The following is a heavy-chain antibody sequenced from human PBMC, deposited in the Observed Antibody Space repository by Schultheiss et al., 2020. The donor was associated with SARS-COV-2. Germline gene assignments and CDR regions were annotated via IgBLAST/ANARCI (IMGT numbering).Heavy chain of an antibody. CDR2: ISSSGSTI. Sequence: GGSLRLSCAASGFTFSSYEMNWVRQAPGKGLEWVSYISSSGSTIYYADSVKGRFTISRDNAKNSLYLQMNSLRAEDTAVYYCAKDEARYMYYYGMDVWGQGTTVTVSS. CDR3: AKDEARYMYYYGMDV. V-gene: IGHV3-48*03. D-gene: IGHD3-16*02. J-gene: IGHJ6*02. CDR1: GFTFSSYE.